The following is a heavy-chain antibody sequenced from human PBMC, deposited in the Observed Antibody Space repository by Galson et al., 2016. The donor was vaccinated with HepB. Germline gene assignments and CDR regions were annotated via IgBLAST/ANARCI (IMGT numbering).Heavy chain of an antibody. J-gene: IGHJ5*02. CDR2: IWYDGSKK. V-gene: IGHV3-33*01. Sequence: SLRLSCAGSGFSFSSNGFHWVRQAPGKGLEWVAVIWYDGSKKYYADSVQGRFTISRDDSKKTLFLQMNNLRVDDTAVYYCGRDLGDYASNSDCFDPWGQGTLVTVSS. D-gene: IGHD4-17*01. CDR1: GFSFSSNG. CDR3: GRDLGDYASNSDCFDP.